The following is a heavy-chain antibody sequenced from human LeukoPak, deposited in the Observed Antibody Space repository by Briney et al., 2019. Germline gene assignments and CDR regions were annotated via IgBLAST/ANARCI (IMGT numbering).Heavy chain of an antibody. V-gene: IGHV7-4-1*02. CDR3: ARMEQYRRQQCDY. CDR2: INTNTGNP. Sequence: INTNTGNPTYAQGFTGRFVFSLDTSVSTAYLQISSLKAEDTAVYYCARMEQYRRQQCDYWGQGTLVTVSS. D-gene: IGHD1/OR15-1a*01. J-gene: IGHJ4*02.